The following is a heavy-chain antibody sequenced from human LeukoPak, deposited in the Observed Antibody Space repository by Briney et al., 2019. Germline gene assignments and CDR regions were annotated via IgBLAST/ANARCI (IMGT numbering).Heavy chain of an antibody. CDR2: ISSSSNYI. CDR3: ARGQEGYYYDSSGYYQGPLDY. CDR1: GFTFSSYS. D-gene: IGHD3-22*01. V-gene: IGHV3-21*06. Sequence: GSLRLSCAASGFTFSSYSMHWVRQAPGKGLEWVSSISSSSNYIKHADSVKGRFTISRDNAKTSLYLQMNSLRAEDAAVYYCARGQEGYYYDSSGYYQGPLDYWGQGTLVTVSS. J-gene: IGHJ4*02.